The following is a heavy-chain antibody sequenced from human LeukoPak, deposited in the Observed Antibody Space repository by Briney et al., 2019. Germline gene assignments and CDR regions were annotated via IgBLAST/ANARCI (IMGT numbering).Heavy chain of an antibody. CDR2: ISGIGGST. V-gene: IGHV3-23*01. D-gene: IGHD6-13*01. CDR1: GFTFSSYA. J-gene: IGHJ4*02. CDR3: ANSXXSSSWSAKGYYFDY. Sequence: GGSLRLSCAASGFTFSSYAMSWVRQAPGKGLEWVSAISGIGGSTYYADSVKGRFTISRDNSKNTLYLQMNSLRAEDTAVYYCANSXXSSSWSAKGYYFDYWGQGTLVTVSS.